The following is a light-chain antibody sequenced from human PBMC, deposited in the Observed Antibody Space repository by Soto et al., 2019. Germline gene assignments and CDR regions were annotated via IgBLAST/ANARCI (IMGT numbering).Light chain of an antibody. CDR1: QSVSIN. V-gene: IGKV3-15*01. CDR2: GAS. J-gene: IGKJ4*01. CDR3: QQYNNWPPVT. Sequence: EIVMTQSPPTLSVSPGEKATLSCRASQSVSINLAWYQQKPGQAPRLLIYGASTRATGFPARFSGSGSGTEFTLTINSLQSEDSAVYYCQQYNNWPPVTFGGGTKVDI.